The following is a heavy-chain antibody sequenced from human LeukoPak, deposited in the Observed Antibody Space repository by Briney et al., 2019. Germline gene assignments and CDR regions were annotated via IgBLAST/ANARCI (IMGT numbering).Heavy chain of an antibody. CDR1: GGSFSGYY. D-gene: IGHD3-22*01. Sequence: SETLSLTCAVYGGSFSGYYWSWIRQPPGKGLEWIGEINHSGSTNYNPSLKSRVTISVDTSKNQFSLKLSSVTVADTAVYYCARHNPRTMIVVVGTFDLWGQGTMVTVSS. V-gene: IGHV4-34*01. CDR2: INHSGST. J-gene: IGHJ3*01. CDR3: ARHNPRTMIVVVGTFDL.